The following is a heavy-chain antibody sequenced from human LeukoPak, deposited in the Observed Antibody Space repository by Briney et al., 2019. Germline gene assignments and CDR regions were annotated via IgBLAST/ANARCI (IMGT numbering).Heavy chain of an antibody. J-gene: IGHJ4*02. Sequence: GGSLRLSCAASGFTFNKAWMSWVRQAPGKGLEWVAVISYDGSNKYYADSVKGRFTISRDNSKNTLYLQMNSLRAEDTAVYYCARVLSGALDYWGQGTLVTVSS. D-gene: IGHD3-16*02. V-gene: IGHV3-30-3*01. CDR3: ARVLSGALDY. CDR1: GFTFNKAW. CDR2: ISYDGSNK.